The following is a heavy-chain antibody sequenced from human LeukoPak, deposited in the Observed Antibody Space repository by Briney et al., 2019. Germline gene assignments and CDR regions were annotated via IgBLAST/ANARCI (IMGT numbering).Heavy chain of an antibody. D-gene: IGHD2-21*02. J-gene: IGHJ4*02. Sequence: GGSLRLSCAGFSFNVYAMHWVRQAQGKGLGWVAFIRSDGSNEKYADSVKGRSTISKDKSKNTLYLQTNSLRAEDTAVYYCVKDRGDLPPYFDNWGQGTLVTVSS. CDR1: GFSFNVYA. CDR2: IRSDGSNE. CDR3: VKDRGDLPPYFDN. V-gene: IGHV3-30*02.